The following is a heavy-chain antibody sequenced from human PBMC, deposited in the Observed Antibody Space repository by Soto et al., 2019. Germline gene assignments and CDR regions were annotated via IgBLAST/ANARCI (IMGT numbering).Heavy chain of an antibody. CDR1: GDGISCISAA. J-gene: IGHJ4*02. Sequence: QTRTLTCRVSGDGISCISAAWNWLRKSPSRGLEWLGRTYYRSKWYNDYAVSVESRITINPDTSKNHFSLQLNFVTPEDTAVYFCARGEQYSGRIFDYWGQGTLVPGSS. D-gene: IGHD1-26*01. CDR2: TYYRSKWYN. CDR3: ARGEQYSGRIFDY. V-gene: IGHV6-1*01.